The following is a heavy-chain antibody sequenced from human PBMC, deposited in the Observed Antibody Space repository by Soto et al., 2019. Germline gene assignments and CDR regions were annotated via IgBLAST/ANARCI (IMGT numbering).Heavy chain of an antibody. J-gene: IGHJ3*01. Sequence: PGGSLILSCAASGFTFRNYGMNWVRQAPGKGLEWVSYIGIGSSTKYYADSVKGRFTISRDNAKNSLYLQMNSLRAEDTAVYYCARDQLYYNDISGRPLNAFDVWGQGTMVTV. CDR1: GFTFRNYG. D-gene: IGHD3-22*01. CDR2: IGIGSSTK. V-gene: IGHV3-48*01. CDR3: ARDQLYYNDISGRPLNAFDV.